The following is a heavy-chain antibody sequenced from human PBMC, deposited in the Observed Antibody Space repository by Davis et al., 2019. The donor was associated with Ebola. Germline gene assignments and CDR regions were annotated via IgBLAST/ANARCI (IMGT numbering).Heavy chain of an antibody. J-gene: IGHJ4*02. Sequence: GESLKISCAASGFTFSSYAMSWVRQAPGKGLEWVSAISGSGGSTYYADSVKGRFTISRDNSKNTLYLQMNSLRAEDTAVYYCAKSEPYYDFWSGYPYYFDYWGQGTLVTVSS. V-gene: IGHV3-23*01. D-gene: IGHD3-3*01. CDR3: AKSEPYYDFWSGYPYYFDY. CDR2: ISGSGGST. CDR1: GFTFSSYA.